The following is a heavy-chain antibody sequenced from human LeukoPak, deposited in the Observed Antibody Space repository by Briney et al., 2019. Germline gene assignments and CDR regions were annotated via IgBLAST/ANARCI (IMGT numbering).Heavy chain of an antibody. CDR3: VQGWRDN. D-gene: IGHD2-15*01. J-gene: IGHJ4*02. CDR1: GFTFSNYW. V-gene: IGHV3-7*01. Sequence: GGSLGLSCAASGFTFSNYWTSWVRQAPGKGLERVANINQDSSEKYYVDSVKGRFTISRDNAKNSLYLQLNTLRPEDTAVYYCVQGWRDNWGQGTLVTVSS. CDR2: INQDSSEK.